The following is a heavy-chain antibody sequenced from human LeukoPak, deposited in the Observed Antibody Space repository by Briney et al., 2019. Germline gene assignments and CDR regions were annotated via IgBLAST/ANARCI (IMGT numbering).Heavy chain of an antibody. CDR1: GFTFSNAW. CDR3: TTWEADLNGHDDAFDI. Sequence: PGGSLRLSCASSGFTFSNAWMSWVRQAPGKGLEWVGLIKSKTDGGQKEYAAPVKGSFTIPRDYSKNTVYPNINSLKSEHSAVYYCTTWEADLNGHDDAFDIWGQGTMVTVSS. CDR2: IKSKTDGGQK. V-gene: IGHV3-15*01. J-gene: IGHJ3*02. D-gene: IGHD1-26*01.